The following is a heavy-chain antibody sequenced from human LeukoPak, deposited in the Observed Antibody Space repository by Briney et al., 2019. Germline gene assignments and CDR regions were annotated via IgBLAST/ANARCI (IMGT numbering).Heavy chain of an antibody. CDR2: INHGGTT. D-gene: IGHD2-15*01. CDR3: ARFPCSGDSCYSGIRAFDI. V-gene: IGHV4-34*01. Sequence: NPSETLFLTCGVYGGSCSGYYWNWIRQSPGKGLEWIGEINHGGTTNYIPSLKSRVTISVDTTKKQFSLKLSSVTAADTALYYCARFPCSGDSCYSGIRAFDIWGQGTMVTVSS. J-gene: IGHJ3*02. CDR1: GGSCSGYY.